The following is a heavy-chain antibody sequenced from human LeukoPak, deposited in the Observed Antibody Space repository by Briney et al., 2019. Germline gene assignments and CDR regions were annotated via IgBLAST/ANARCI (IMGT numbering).Heavy chain of an antibody. CDR2: IYYNGST. Sequence: SETLSLTCTVSRGSISSSNYYWDWIRQPPGKGQEWVGSIYYNGSTYYNPSLKSRVTISVDTSTNQFSLKLSSVTAADTAVYYCARPLIAAAGTEDAFDIWGQGTMVTVSS. CDR3: ARPLIAAAGTEDAFDI. J-gene: IGHJ3*02. CDR1: RGSISSSNYY. D-gene: IGHD6-13*01. V-gene: IGHV4-39*01.